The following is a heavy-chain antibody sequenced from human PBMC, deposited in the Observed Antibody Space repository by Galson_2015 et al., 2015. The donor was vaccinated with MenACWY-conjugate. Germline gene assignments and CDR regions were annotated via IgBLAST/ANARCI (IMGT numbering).Heavy chain of an antibody. D-gene: IGHD6-19*01. J-gene: IGHJ4*02. CDR1: GFTFTNYD. CDR2: IGIAGDT. Sequence: SLILACAASGFTFTNYDMHWVRQPTGKGLEWVSVIGIAGDTYYLDPVKGRFAISREDGKNSLYLQMNSLRVEDTAVYYCVGRVSGWSHGFDYWGQGTLVTVSS. CDR3: VGRVSGWSHGFDY. V-gene: IGHV3-13*01.